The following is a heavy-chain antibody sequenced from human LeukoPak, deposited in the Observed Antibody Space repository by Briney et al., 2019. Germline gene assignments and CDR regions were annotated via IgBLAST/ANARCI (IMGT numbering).Heavy chain of an antibody. Sequence: GGSLRLSCAVSGFTFRSEWMSWVRQAPGKGLEWVANIKQDGSEKYYSDSVKGRFTISRDNAKNSLFLQMNSLRVADTAVYYCARVWCSSTSCQSYFDYWGQGTLVTVSS. V-gene: IGHV3-7*01. CDR2: IKQDGSEK. CDR3: ARVWCSSTSCQSYFDY. D-gene: IGHD2-2*01. J-gene: IGHJ4*02. CDR1: GFTFRSEW.